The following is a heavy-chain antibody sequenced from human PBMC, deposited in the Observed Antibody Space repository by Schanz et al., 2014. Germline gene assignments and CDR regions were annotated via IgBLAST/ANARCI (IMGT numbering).Heavy chain of an antibody. D-gene: IGHD6-6*01. CDR1: GFTLSSYA. Sequence: EVQLVESGGGLVKPGGSLRLSCAASGFTLSSYALSWVRQSPGKGLQWVSTISGSGGSTYYADSVKGRFTISRDNSKNTLYLQMNSLRGEDTAVYYCARGYSSSMDVWGQGTTVTVSS. V-gene: IGHV3-23*04. CDR2: ISGSGGST. CDR3: ARGYSSSMDV. J-gene: IGHJ6*02.